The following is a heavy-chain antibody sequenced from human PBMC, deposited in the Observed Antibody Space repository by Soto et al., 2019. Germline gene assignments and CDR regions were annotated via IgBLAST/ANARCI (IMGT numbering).Heavy chain of an antibody. CDR1: GFTFSSYA. J-gene: IGHJ4*02. CDR2: ISGSGGST. V-gene: IGHV3-23*01. CDR3: AKDFVYDSSGFFLYFDY. Sequence: GGSLRLSCAASGFTFSSYAMSWVRQAPGKGLEWVSAISGSGGSTYYADSVKGRFTISRDNSKNTLYLQMNSLRAEDTAVYYGAKDFVYDSSGFFLYFDYWGQGPLVPAPQ. D-gene: IGHD3-22*01.